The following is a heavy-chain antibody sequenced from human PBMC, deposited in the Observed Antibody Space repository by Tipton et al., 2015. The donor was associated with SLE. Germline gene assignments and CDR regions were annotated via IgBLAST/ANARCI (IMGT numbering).Heavy chain of an antibody. Sequence: GSLRLSCAASGFTFSSYSMNWVRQAPGKGLEWVSSISSSSSYIYYADSVKGRFTISRDNAKNSLYLQMNSLRAEDTAVYYCARGLDSWGSLSDAFDIWGQGTMVTVSS. J-gene: IGHJ3*02. CDR3: ARGLDSWGSLSDAFDI. D-gene: IGHD2-15*01. CDR2: ISSSSSYI. V-gene: IGHV3-21*01. CDR1: GFTFSSYS.